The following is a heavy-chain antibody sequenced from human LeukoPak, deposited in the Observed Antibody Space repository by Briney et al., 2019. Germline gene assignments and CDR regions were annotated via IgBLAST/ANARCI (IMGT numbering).Heavy chain of an antibody. D-gene: IGHD3-16*01. V-gene: IGHV3-7*01. CDR3: ARAVWGSYFYYYMDV. CDR1: AFTFSNYW. Sequence: PGGSLRLSCAASAFTFSNYWMNWVRQAPGKGLEWVANIKQDGSKKYYVDSVRGRFTISRDNAKNSLYLQMNSLRAEDTAVYYCARAVWGSYFYYYMDVWGKGTTVTVSS. CDR2: IKQDGSKK. J-gene: IGHJ6*03.